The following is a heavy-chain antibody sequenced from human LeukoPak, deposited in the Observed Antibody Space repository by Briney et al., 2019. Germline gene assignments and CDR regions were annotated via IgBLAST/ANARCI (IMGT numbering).Heavy chain of an antibody. Sequence: GGSLRLSCAASGFTFSSYWMSWARQAPGKGLEWVANIKQDGSNKYYADSVKGRFTISRDNSKNTLYVQMNSLRVEDTAVYYCARWGDGKMFDYWGQGTLVTVSS. J-gene: IGHJ4*02. CDR2: IKQDGSNK. D-gene: IGHD3-16*01. V-gene: IGHV3-7*01. CDR3: ARWGDGKMFDY. CDR1: GFTFSSYW.